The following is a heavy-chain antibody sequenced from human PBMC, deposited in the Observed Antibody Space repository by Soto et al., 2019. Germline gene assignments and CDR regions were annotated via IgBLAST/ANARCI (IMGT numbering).Heavy chain of an antibody. CDR3: ARREGECNGGSCYLDY. Sequence: EVQLVESGGDLVQPGGSLRLSCAASGFSFSSYWMHWVRQAPGKGLVWVSRINSDGSSTSYVDSVKGRFTVSRDNAKNTLYLQMISLRVEDTALYYCARREGECNGGSCYLDYWGQGTLVTVSS. CDR2: INSDGSST. CDR1: GFSFSSYW. V-gene: IGHV3-74*01. J-gene: IGHJ4*02. D-gene: IGHD2-15*01.